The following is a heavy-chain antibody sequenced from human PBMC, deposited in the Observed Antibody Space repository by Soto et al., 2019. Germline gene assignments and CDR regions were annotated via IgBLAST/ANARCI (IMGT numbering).Heavy chain of an antibody. V-gene: IGHV3-23*01. CDR2: ISVSGDNT. J-gene: IGHJ4*02. CDR1: GFTFSTYA. Sequence: GGSLRLSCAASGFTFSTYAMSWVRQAPGKGLQWVSGISVSGDNTYYADSVKGRFTVSRDNSKNTLYLQMNSLRAEDTAVYYCATPRNRASALTPSFDDWGQGTLVTVSS. D-gene: IGHD3-10*01. CDR3: ATPRNRASALTPSFDD.